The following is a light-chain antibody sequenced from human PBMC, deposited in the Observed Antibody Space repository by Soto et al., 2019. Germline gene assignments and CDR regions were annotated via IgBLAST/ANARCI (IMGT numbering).Light chain of an antibody. CDR3: QQYGSSP. Sequence: EIVLTQSPGTLSLSPGERATLSCRASQSVSSSYLAWCQQKPGQAPRLLIYGASSRATGIPDRFSGSGSGTDFTLTISRLEPEDFAVYYCQQYGSSPLGQGTKVDIK. V-gene: IGKV3-20*01. CDR1: QSVSSSY. CDR2: GAS. J-gene: IGKJ1*01.